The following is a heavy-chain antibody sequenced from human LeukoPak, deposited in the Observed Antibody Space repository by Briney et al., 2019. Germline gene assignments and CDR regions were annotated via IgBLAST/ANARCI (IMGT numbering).Heavy chain of an antibody. Sequence: SETLSLTCTVPGGSISSYYWSWIRQPPGKGLEWIGYIYYSGSTNYNPSLKSRVTISVDTSKNQFSLKLSSVTAADTAVYYCARALTSYHYYGMDVWGQGTTVTVSS. CDR1: GGSISSYY. CDR3: ARALTSYHYYGMDV. V-gene: IGHV4-59*08. CDR2: IYYSGST. J-gene: IGHJ6*02.